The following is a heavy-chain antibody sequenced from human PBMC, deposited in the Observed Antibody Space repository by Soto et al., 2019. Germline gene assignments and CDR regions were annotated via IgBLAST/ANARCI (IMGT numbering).Heavy chain of an antibody. V-gene: IGHV4-39*01. J-gene: IGHJ6*02. Sequence: SETLSLTCTVSGGSISSSSYYWGWIRQPPGKGLEWIGSIYYSGSTYYNPSLKSRVIISVDTSKNQFSLKLSSVTAADTAVYYCARVMVRGILGYYGMDVWGQGTTVTVSS. D-gene: IGHD3-10*01. CDR2: IYYSGST. CDR3: ARVMVRGILGYYGMDV. CDR1: GGSISSSSYY.